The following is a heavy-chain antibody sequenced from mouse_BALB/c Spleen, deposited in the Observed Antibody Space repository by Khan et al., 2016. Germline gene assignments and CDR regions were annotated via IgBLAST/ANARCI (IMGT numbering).Heavy chain of an antibody. D-gene: IGHD1-1*01. CDR1: GFDFSRYW. CDR3: ARAGYYGYLAY. V-gene: IGHV4-1*02. Sequence: EVQLQESGGGLVQPGGSLQLSCAASGFDFSRYWMSWVRQAPGKGLEWIGEINPDSSTINYTPSLKDKFIISRDNAKNTLYLQMSRVGSEGTVRYYCARAGYYGYLAYWGRGTLVTVSA. J-gene: IGHJ3*01. CDR2: INPDSSTI.